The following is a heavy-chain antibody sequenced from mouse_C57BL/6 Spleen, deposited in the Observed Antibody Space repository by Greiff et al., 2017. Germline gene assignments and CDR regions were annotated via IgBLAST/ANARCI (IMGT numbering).Heavy chain of an antibody. CDR3: ARHGNWEYYAMDY. CDR2: IYPGDGDT. CDR1: GYAFSSSW. Sequence: VKLMESGPELVKPGASVKISCKASGYAFSSSWMNWVKQRPGKGLEWIGRIYPGDGDTNYNGKFKGKATLTADKSSSTAYMQLSSLTSEDSAVYFCARHGNWEYYAMDYWGQGTSVTVSS. D-gene: IGHD2-1*01. V-gene: IGHV1-82*01. J-gene: IGHJ4*01.